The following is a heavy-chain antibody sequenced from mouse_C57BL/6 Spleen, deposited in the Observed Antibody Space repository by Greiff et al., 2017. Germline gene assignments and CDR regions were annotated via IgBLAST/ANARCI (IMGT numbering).Heavy chain of an antibody. V-gene: IGHV14-3*01. D-gene: IGHD2-2*01. CDR2: SDPANGNT. CDR1: GFNINNTS. CDR3: ARGGYKGGGYAMED. Sequence: VQLQQSVAELVRPGASVKLSCTASGFNINNTSMHCVKQRPEQGLEWIGRSDPANGNTKSAPKFQGKATITADTSSNTPYLKLSSPASEDTAIYYSARGGYKGGGYAMEDWGQAPSVTAS. J-gene: IGHJ4*01.